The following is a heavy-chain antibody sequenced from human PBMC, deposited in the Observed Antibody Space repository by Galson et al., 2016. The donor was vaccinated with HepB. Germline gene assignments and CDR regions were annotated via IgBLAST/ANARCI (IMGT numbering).Heavy chain of an antibody. Sequence: SVKVSCKASGYTFTNYIIHWVRQAPGQRLEWMGWIHAGNGNIRYSPKFQGRVTITRDTSASTAYMELSSLRFEDTAVYYCGREKWELPWAAFDIWGQGTMVTVSS. J-gene: IGHJ3*02. V-gene: IGHV1-3*01. CDR1: GYTFTNYI. CDR3: GREKWELPWAAFDI. CDR2: IHAGNGNI. D-gene: IGHD1-26*01.